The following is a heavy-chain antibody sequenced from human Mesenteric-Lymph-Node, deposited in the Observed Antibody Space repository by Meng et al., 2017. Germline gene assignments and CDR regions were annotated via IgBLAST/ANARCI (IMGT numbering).Heavy chain of an antibody. V-gene: IGHV1-2*06. CDR3: ARDPCAGGSCYSWFDP. J-gene: IGHJ5*02. D-gene: IGHD2-15*01. Sequence: QVQRVQAGAEVKKPGASVKVSCKASGYTFIGYYMHWVRQAPGQGLEWMGRINPNSGGTNYAQKFQGRVTMTRDTSISTAYMELSRLRSDDTAVYYCARDPCAGGSCYSWFDPWGQGTLVTVSS. CDR1: GYTFIGYY. CDR2: INPNSGGT.